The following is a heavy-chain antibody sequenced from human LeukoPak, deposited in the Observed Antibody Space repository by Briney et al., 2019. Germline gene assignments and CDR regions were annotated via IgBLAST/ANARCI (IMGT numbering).Heavy chain of an antibody. CDR2: IGSGGST. D-gene: IGHD3-16*01. CDR1: GFTFSSYA. CDR3: AKTRAVWDSDVFDI. J-gene: IGHJ3*02. V-gene: IGHV3-23*01. Sequence: PGGSLRLSCAASGFTFSSYAMSWVRQAPGKGLEWVSGIGSGGSTYSADSVKGRFTISRDNSKNTLYLQMNSLRAEDTAVYYCAKTRAVWDSDVFDIWGQGTMVIVSS.